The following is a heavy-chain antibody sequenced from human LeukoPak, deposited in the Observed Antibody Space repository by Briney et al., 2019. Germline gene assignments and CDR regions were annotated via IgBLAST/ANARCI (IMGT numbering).Heavy chain of an antibody. V-gene: IGHV4-31*11. J-gene: IGHJ4*02. CDR2: IYYSGST. Sequence: SETLSLTCAVYGGSFSGYYWSWIRQHPGKGLEWIGYIYYSGSTYYNPSLKSRVTISVDTSKNQFSLKLSSVTAADTAVYYCARARAPATAPFDYWGQGTLVTVSS. CDR3: ARARAPATAPFDY. CDR1: GGSFSGYY. D-gene: IGHD2-21*02.